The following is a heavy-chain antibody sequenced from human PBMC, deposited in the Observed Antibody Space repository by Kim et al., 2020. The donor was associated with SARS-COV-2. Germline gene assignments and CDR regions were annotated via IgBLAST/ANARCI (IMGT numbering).Heavy chain of an antibody. V-gene: IGHV4-34*01. D-gene: IGHD6-13*01. CDR3: ARGGPATYSSSRPLSY. Sequence: SETLSLTCAVYGGSFSGYYWSWIRQPPGKGLEWIGEINHSGSTNYNPSLKSRVTISVDTSKNQFSLKLSSVTAADTAVYYCARGGPATYSSSRPLSYWGQGTLVTASS. J-gene: IGHJ4*02. CDR1: GGSFSGYY. CDR2: INHSGST.